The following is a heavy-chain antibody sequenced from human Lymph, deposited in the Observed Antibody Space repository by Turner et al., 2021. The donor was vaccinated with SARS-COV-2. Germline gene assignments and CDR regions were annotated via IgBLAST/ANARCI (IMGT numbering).Heavy chain of an antibody. D-gene: IGHD1-26*01. CDR3: ARQSEWELLGVLDAFDI. CDR1: GGSISSSTYY. J-gene: IGHJ3*02. Sequence: QLLLQESGPGLVYPSETLSRTCTVSGGSISSSTYYWGWIRQPPGKGLEWIGSIYNCASTYYNGSLNSRVTITGDTSKNQYSRKLSSVTAADTAVYYCARQSEWELLGVLDAFDIWGQGTMVTVSS. CDR2: IYNCAST. V-gene: IGHV4-39*01.